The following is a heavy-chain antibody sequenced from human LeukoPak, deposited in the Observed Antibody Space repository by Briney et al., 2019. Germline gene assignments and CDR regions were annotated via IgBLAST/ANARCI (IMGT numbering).Heavy chain of an antibody. CDR1: GFTFSSYA. V-gene: IGHV3-30-3*01. CDR3: ATDCGGDCYPSGAFDY. Sequence: GGSLRLSCAASGFTFSSYAMHWVRQAPGKGLEWGAVISYDGSNKYYADSVKGRFTISRDNSKNTLYLQMNSLRAEDTAVYYCATDCGGDCYPSGAFDYRGQGTLVTVSS. D-gene: IGHD2-21*02. J-gene: IGHJ4*02. CDR2: ISYDGSNK.